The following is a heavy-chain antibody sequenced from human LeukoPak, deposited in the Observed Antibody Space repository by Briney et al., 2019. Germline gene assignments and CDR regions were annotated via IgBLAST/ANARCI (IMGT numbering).Heavy chain of an antibody. V-gene: IGHV1-18*04. CDR1: GYTFTSYG. CDR3: ASLLTGGSYADY. Sequence: GASVKVSCKASGYTFTSYGISWVRQAPGQGLEWMGWISAYNGNTNYAQKLQGRVTMTTDTSTSTAYMELSSLRSEDTAVYYCASLLTGGSYADYWGQGTLVTVSS. D-gene: IGHD1-26*01. CDR2: ISAYNGNT. J-gene: IGHJ4*02.